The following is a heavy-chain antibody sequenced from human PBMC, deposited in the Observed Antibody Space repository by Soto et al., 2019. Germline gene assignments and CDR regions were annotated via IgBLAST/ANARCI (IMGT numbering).Heavy chain of an antibody. D-gene: IGHD4-17*01. CDR2: ISGSGDNT. V-gene: IGHV3-23*01. CDR3: AKDRWGTVTQRIFDY. CDR1: GFTFSSYA. Sequence: EVQLLESGGSLVQPGGSLRLSCAASGFTFSSYAMNWVRQAPGKGLEWVSAISGSGDNTYYADSVKGRFTISRDNSRNTLYLQMNSLRAEDTAVYYCAKDRWGTVTQRIFDYWGQGTLVTVSS. J-gene: IGHJ4*02.